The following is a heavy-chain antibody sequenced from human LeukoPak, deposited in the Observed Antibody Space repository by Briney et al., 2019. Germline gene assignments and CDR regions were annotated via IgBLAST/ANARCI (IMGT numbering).Heavy chain of an antibody. V-gene: IGHV1-8*01. D-gene: IGHD1-1*01. CDR2: MNPNSGNT. J-gene: IGHJ6*02. Sequence: ASVKVSCKASGYTFTSYDINWVRQATGQGLEWMGWMNPNSGNTGYAQKFQGRVTMSRYTSISTTYMELINLRSEDTAVYYCASGWYTTFPRYGMDVWGQGTTVTVSS. CDR3: ASGWYTTFPRYGMDV. CDR1: GYTFTSYD.